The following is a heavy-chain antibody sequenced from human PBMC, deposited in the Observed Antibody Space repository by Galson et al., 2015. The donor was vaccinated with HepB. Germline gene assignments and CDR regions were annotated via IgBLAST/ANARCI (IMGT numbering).Heavy chain of an antibody. Sequence: SVKVSCKASGGTFSSYAISWVRQAPGQGLEWMGGIIPIFGTANYAQKFQGRVTITADESTSTAYMELSSLRSEDTAVYYCASLPRNYDILTGPGFDYWGQGTLVTVSS. CDR2: IIPIFGTA. CDR1: GGTFSSYA. J-gene: IGHJ4*02. V-gene: IGHV1-69*13. CDR3: ASLPRNYDILTGPGFDY. D-gene: IGHD3-9*01.